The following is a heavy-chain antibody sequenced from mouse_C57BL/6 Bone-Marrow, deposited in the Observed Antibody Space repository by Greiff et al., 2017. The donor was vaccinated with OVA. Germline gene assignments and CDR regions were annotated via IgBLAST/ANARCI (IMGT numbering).Heavy chain of an antibody. D-gene: IGHD2-4*01. CDR2: IRLKSDNYAT. J-gene: IGHJ1*03. Sequence: EVMLVESGGGLVQPGGSMKLSCVASGFTFSNYWMNWVRQSPEKGLEWVAQIRLKSDNYATHYAESVKGRFTISRDDSKSSVYLQMNNLRAEDTGIYYCTSYDSYWYFDVWGTGTTVTVSS. V-gene: IGHV6-3*01. CDR3: TSYDSYWYFDV. CDR1: GFTFSNYW.